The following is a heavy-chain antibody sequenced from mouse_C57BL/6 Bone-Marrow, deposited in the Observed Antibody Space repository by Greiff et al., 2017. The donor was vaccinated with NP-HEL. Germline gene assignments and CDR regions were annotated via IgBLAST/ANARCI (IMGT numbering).Heavy chain of an antibody. CDR1: GFTFSDAW. Sequence: DVKLQESGGGLVQPGGSMKLSCAASGFTFSDAWMDWVRQSPEKGLEWVAEIRNKANNHATYYAESVKGRFTISRDDSKSSVYLQMNSLRAEDTGIYICTFYYVYYWGQGTLVTVSA. V-gene: IGHV6-6*01. J-gene: IGHJ3*01. CDR2: IRNKANNHAT. D-gene: IGHD2-2*01. CDR3: TFYYVYY.